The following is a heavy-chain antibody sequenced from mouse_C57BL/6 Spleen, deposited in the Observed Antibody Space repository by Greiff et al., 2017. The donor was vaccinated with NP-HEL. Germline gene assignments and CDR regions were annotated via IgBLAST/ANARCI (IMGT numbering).Heavy chain of an antibody. J-gene: IGHJ2*01. V-gene: IGHV1-9*01. D-gene: IGHD1-1*01. CDR1: GYTFTGYW. CDR3: AREEGGNLLGDY. Sequence: QVQLKESGAELMKPGASVKLSCKATGYTFTGYWIEWVKQRPGHGLEWIGDILPGSGSTNYNEKFKGKATFTADKSSNTAYMQLSSLTTEDSAIYYCAREEGGNLLGDYWGQGTTLTVSS. CDR2: ILPGSGST.